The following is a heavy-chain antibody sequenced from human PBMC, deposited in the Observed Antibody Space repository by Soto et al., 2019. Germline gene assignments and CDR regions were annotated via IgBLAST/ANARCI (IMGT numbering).Heavy chain of an antibody. CDR3: ARDSGYTYGFDF. CDR1: GLTFTSYS. CDR2: ISSSSSTI. D-gene: IGHD5-18*01. V-gene: IGHV3-48*02. Sequence: EVQLVESGGGLVQPGGSLRLSCAASGLTFTSYSMNWVRQAPGKGLEWVSFISSSSSTIYYADSVKGRFTISRDNAKNSLYLQMNSLRDEDTAVYSCARDSGYTYGFDFWGQGALVTVSS. J-gene: IGHJ4*02.